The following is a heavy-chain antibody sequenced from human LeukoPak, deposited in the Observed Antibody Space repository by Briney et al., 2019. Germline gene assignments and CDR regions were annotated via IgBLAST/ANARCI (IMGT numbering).Heavy chain of an antibody. CDR1: GGSFSGYY. CDR2: INHSGST. D-gene: IGHD6-19*01. J-gene: IGHJ4*02. Sequence: SETLSLTCAVYGGSFSGYYWSWIRQPPGKGLGWIGEINHSGSTNYNPSLKSRVTISVDTSKNQFSLKLSSVTAADTAVYYCASGALPVAGTVPPFDYWGQGTLVTVSS. V-gene: IGHV4-34*01. CDR3: ASGALPVAGTVPPFDY.